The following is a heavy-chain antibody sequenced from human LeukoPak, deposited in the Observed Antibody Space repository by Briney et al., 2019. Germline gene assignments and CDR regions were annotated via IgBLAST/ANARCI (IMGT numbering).Heavy chain of an antibody. CDR1: GGSISSSSYY. CDR2: IYYSGST. D-gene: IGHD3-9*01. J-gene: IGHJ6*02. Sequence: SETLSLTCTVSGGSISSSSYYWGWTRQPPGKGLEWIGSIYYSGSTYYNPSLKSRVTISVDTSKNQFSLKLSSVTAADTAVYYCARKQELRYFDWLGDYYYGMDVWGQGTTVTVSS. CDR3: ARKQELRYFDWLGDYYYGMDV. V-gene: IGHV4-39*01.